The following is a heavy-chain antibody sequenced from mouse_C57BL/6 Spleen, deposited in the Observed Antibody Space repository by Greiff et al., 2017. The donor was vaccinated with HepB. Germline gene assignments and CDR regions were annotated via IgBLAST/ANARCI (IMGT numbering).Heavy chain of an antibody. J-gene: IGHJ3*01. CDR3: GGPQFAY. V-gene: IGHV5-17*01. CDR2: ISSGSSTI. Sequence: EVKVVESGGGLVKPGGSLKLSCAASGFTFSDYGMHWVRQAPEKGLEWVAYISSGSSTIYYAATVKGRFTISRDNAKNTLFLQMTSLRSEDTAMYYCGGPQFAYWGQGTLVTVSA. CDR1: GFTFSDYG.